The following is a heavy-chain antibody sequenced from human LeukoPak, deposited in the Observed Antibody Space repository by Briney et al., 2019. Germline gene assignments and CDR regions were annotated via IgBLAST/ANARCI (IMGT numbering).Heavy chain of an antibody. Sequence: GGSLRLSCAASGFTFSSYAMSWVRQAPGKGLEWVSAISGSGYTYYADSVKGRFTISRDNSKNTLYLQMNSLRAEDTAVYYCAKAPGTGWDSSGYPYFQHWGQGTLVTVSS. J-gene: IGHJ1*01. CDR3: AKAPGTGWDSSGYPYFQH. D-gene: IGHD3-22*01. CDR2: ISGSGYT. CDR1: GFTFSSYA. V-gene: IGHV3-23*01.